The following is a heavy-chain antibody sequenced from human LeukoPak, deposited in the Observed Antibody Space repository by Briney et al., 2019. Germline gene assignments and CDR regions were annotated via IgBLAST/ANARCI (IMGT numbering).Heavy chain of an antibody. CDR3: ARAPYYMDV. V-gene: IGHV1-69*05. CDR1: GTFSTHA. Sequence: SVKVSCKASGTFSTHALSWVRQAPGQGLEWMGRVIPMFDTVIYAQKFQDRVTITTDKSTSTAYMELSSLRSEDTAVYYCARAPYYMDVWGKGTTVTVSS. J-gene: IGHJ6*03. CDR2: VIPMFDTV.